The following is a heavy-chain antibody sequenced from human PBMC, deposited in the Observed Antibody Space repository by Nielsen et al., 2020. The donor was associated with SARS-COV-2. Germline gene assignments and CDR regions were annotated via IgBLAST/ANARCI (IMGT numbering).Heavy chain of an antibody. J-gene: IGHJ6*02. Sequence: SETLSLTCTVSGSSISSYYWSWIRQPPGKGLEWIGYIYYSGSTNYNPSLKSRVTISVDTSKNQFSLKLSSVTAADTAVYYCASGLRFYWLDVWGQGTTVTVSS. CDR1: GSSISSYY. D-gene: IGHD3-16*01. CDR2: IYYSGST. CDR3: ASGLRFYWLDV. V-gene: IGHV4-59*01.